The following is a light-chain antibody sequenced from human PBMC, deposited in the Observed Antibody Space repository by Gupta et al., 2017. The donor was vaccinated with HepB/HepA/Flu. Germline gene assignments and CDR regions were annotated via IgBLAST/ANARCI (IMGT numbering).Light chain of an antibody. V-gene: IGKV1-39*01. J-gene: IGKJ2*01. CDR3: QQRYSTPRN. Sequence: DIQMTQSPSSLSASVGDRVTITCRASQSISSYLNWYQQKPGKAPKLLIYAASSLQSGVPSRFSGSGSGTDFTLTISSLQPEDFATYYCQQRYSTPRNFGQGTKLEIK. CDR1: QSISSY. CDR2: AAS.